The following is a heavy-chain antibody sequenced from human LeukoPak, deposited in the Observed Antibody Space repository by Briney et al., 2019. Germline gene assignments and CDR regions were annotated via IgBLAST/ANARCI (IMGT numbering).Heavy chain of an antibody. V-gene: IGHV3-74*01. CDR3: ARCDFWSGYYEWNYYYGMDV. Sequence: GSLRLSCAASGFTFSSYWMYWVRQAPGKGLVWVSRINSDGSSTSYADSVKGRFTISRDNAKNSLYLQMNSLRAEDTAVYYCARCDFWSGYYEWNYYYGMDVWGQGTTVTVSS. D-gene: IGHD3-3*01. CDR1: GFTFSSYW. J-gene: IGHJ6*02. CDR2: INSDGSST.